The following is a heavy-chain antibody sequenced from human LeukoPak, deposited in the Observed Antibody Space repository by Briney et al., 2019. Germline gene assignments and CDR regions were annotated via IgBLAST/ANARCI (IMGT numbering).Heavy chain of an antibody. CDR3: TTDGITGTTYYYYYMDV. V-gene: IGHV3-15*01. Sequence: PGGSLRLSCAASGFTFSNAWMSWVRQAPGKGLEWVGRIKSKTDGGTTDYAAPVKGRFTISRDHSKNTLYLQMNSLKTEDTAVYYCTTDGITGTTYYYYYMDVWGKGTTVPVSS. D-gene: IGHD1-7*01. J-gene: IGHJ6*03. CDR2: IKSKTDGGTT. CDR1: GFTFSNAW.